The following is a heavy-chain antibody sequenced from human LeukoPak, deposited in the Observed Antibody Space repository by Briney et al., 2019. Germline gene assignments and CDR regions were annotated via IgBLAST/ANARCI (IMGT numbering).Heavy chain of an antibody. V-gene: IGHV4-59*12. CDR1: GGSISSYY. D-gene: IGHD3-3*01. CDR2: IYYSGST. J-gene: IGHJ4*02. CDR3: ARASITIFGVVIFDY. Sequence: PSETLSLTCTVSGGSISSYYWSWIRQPPGKGLEWIGYIYYSGSTNYNPSLKSRVTMSVDTSKNQFSLKLSSVTAADTAVYYCARASITIFGVVIFDYWGQGTLVTVSS.